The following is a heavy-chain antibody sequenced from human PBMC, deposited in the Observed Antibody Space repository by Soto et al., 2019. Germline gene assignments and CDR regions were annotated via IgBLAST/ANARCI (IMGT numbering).Heavy chain of an antibody. CDR3: VKEPYAFWSGYQFDY. D-gene: IGHD3-3*01. V-gene: IGHV3-23*01. Sequence: GGALRLSCAASGFTFISYAMSWVRQAPWKGLEWVSAISGSGGSTYYADSVKGRFTISRDNSKNTLYLQMNSLRAEDTAVYYCVKEPYAFWSGYQFDYWGQGTLVTVSP. J-gene: IGHJ4*02. CDR2: ISGSGGST. CDR1: GFTFISYA.